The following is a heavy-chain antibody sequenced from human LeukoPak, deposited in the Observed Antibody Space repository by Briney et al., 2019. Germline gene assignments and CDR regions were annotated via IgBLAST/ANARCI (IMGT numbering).Heavy chain of an antibody. Sequence: GGSLRLSCAASGFTFSSYAMHWVRQAPGKGLEWVAVISYDGSNKYYADSVKGRFTISRDNSKITLYLQMNSLRAEDTAVYYCARQYCGGDCYPFDYWGQGTLVTVSS. CDR2: ISYDGSNK. CDR1: GFTFSSYA. J-gene: IGHJ4*02. CDR3: ARQYCGGDCYPFDY. D-gene: IGHD2-21*02. V-gene: IGHV3-30*04.